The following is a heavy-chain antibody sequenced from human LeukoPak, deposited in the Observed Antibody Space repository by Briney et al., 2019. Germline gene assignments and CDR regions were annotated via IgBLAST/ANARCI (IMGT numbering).Heavy chain of an antibody. CDR1: GGSISSYY. CDR2: IYYSGST. CDR3: ARQGPHHYDSSGYYYHY. D-gene: IGHD3-22*01. V-gene: IGHV4-59*01. J-gene: IGHJ4*02. Sequence: SETLSLTCTVSGGSISSYYWSWIRQPPGKGLEWIGHIYYSGSTNYNPSLKSRVTISVDTSKNQFSLKLSSVTAADTAVHYCARQGPHHYDSSGYYYHYWGQGTLVTVSS.